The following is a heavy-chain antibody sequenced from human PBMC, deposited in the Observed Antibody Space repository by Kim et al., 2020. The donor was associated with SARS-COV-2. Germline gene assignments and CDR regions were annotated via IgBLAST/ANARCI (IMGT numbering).Heavy chain of an antibody. CDR2: INAGNGNT. V-gene: IGHV1-3*01. J-gene: IGHJ6*02. CDR1: GYTFTSYA. Sequence: ASVKVSCKASGYTFTSYAMHWVRQAPGQRLEWMGWINAGNGNTKYSQKFQGRVTITRDTSASTAYMELSSLRSEDTAVYYCARDGEDSSSFNYYYGMDVWGQGTTVTVSS. D-gene: IGHD6-13*01. CDR3: ARDGEDSSSFNYYYGMDV.